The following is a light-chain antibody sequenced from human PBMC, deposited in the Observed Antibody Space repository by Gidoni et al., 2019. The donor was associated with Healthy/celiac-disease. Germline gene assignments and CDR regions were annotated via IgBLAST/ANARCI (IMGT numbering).Light chain of an antibody. Sequence: GDSVTITCRASQSISSYLNWYQQKPGKAPKLLIYAASSLQSGVPSRFSGSGSGTDFTLTISSLQPEDCATYYCQQSYSTPLTFGGGTKVEIK. J-gene: IGKJ4*01. V-gene: IGKV1-39*01. CDR1: QSISSY. CDR2: AAS. CDR3: QQSYSTPLT.